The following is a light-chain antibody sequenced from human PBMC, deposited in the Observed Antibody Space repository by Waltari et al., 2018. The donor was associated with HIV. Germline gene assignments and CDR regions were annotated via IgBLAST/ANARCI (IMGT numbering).Light chain of an antibody. V-gene: IGLV1-44*01. CDR1: SANLGSNT. CDR3: AAWDDSLNGYV. CDR2: SND. Sequence: QSVLTHPPSASGTPGQRVTLPSSGSSANLGSNTVNWYQHPPGTPPKLLIYSNDQRPSGVPDRFSGSKSGTSASLGISGLQSEYEADYYCAAWDDSLNGYVFGTGTKVTVL. J-gene: IGLJ1*01.